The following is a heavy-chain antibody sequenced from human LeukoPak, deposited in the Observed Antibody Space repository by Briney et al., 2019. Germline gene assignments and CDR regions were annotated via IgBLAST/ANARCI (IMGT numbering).Heavy chain of an antibody. J-gene: IGHJ4*02. D-gene: IGHD6-13*01. CDR2: INPNSGGT. CDR1: GYTFTGYY. V-gene: IGHV1-2*02. CDR3: ARVMGIAAADRSYYFDY. Sequence: ASVKVSCKASGYTFTGYYMHWVRQAPGQGLEWMGWINPNSGGTNYAQKFQGRVTMTRDTSISTAYMGLSGLRSEDTAVYYCARVMGIAAADRSYYFDYWGQGTLVTVSS.